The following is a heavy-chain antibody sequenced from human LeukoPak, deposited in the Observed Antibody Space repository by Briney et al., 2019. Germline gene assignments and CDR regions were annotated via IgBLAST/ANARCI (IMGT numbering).Heavy chain of an antibody. J-gene: IGHJ4*02. D-gene: IGHD5-12*01. Sequence: PGGSLRLSCAASGFTFSSYSMNWVRQAPGKGLEWVSSISSSSSYIYYADSVKGRFTISRDNAKNSLYLQMNSLRAEDTAVYYCARDVSPYSDYDYWGQGTLVTVSS. V-gene: IGHV3-21*01. CDR3: ARDVSPYSDYDY. CDR2: ISSSSSYI. CDR1: GFTFSSYS.